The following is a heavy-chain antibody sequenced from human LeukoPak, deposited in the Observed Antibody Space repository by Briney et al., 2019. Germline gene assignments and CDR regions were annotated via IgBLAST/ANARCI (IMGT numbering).Heavy chain of an antibody. J-gene: IGHJ6*02. D-gene: IGHD1-26*01. V-gene: IGHV1-8*01. CDR2: MNPNSGNT. CDR3: ARVYSRSYSPFDYYYYGMDV. Sequence: ASVKVSCKASGYTFTSYDINWVRQATGQGLEWMGWMNPNSGNTGYAQKFQGRVTMTRNTSISTAYMELSSLRSEDTAVYYCARVYSRSYSPFDYYYYGMDVWGQGTTVTVSS. CDR1: GYTFTSYD.